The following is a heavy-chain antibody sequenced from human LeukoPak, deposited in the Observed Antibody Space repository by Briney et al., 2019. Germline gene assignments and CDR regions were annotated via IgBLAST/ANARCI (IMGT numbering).Heavy chain of an antibody. Sequence: PGGSLRLSCAASGFTFRRYAMSWVRQAPGKGVGWVSDISGSGGSTYYADSVKGGVTISREKSKNTLYMQKNRLRAEGTGVYYSAKVGYCDHLDYYYSYSMDVWGKGTTVTVSS. CDR1: GFTFRRYA. D-gene: IGHD4-17*01. J-gene: IGHJ6*03. V-gene: IGHV3-23*01. CDR2: ISGSGGST. CDR3: AKVGYCDHLDYYYSYSMDV.